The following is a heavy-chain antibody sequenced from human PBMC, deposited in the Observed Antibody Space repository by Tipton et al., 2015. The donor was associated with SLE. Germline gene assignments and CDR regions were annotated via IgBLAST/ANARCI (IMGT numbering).Heavy chain of an antibody. Sequence: TLSLTCTVSGGSISSYYWSWIRQPPGKGLEWIGYIYYSGSTNYNPSLKSRVTISVDTSKNQFSLKLSSVTAADTAVYYCAREGGSSSWLHTGRHFDYWGQGTLVTVSS. D-gene: IGHD6-13*01. J-gene: IGHJ4*02. V-gene: IGHV4-59*01. CDR2: IYYSGST. CDR1: GGSISSYY. CDR3: AREGGSSSWLHTGRHFDY.